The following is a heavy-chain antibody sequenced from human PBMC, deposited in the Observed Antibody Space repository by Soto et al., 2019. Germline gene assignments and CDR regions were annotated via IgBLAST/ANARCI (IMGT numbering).Heavy chain of an antibody. J-gene: IGHJ6*02. CDR3: ARDLGAAAPYGMDV. Sequence: GSLRLSCAASGFTFSDYYMSWIRQAPGKGQEWVSYISSSGSTIYYADSVKGRFTISRDNAKNSLYLQMNSLRAEDTAVYYCARDLGAAAPYGMDVWGQGTTVTVSS. V-gene: IGHV3-11*01. CDR2: ISSSGSTI. D-gene: IGHD6-13*01. CDR1: GFTFSDYY.